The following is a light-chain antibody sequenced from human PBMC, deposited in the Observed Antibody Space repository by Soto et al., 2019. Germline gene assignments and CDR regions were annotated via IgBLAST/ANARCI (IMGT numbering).Light chain of an antibody. V-gene: IGLV2-23*01. J-gene: IGLJ1*01. CDR2: KGT. CDR3: CSSAPESTYV. Sequence: VLAQPASVSGSPGQSITISCTGTSSDVGAYNSVSWYQQHPHKAPQVIIYKGTQRPSGVSNRFSGSTSGNAASLTISGLQADDEADYFCCSSAPESTYVFGSGTKVTVL. CDR1: SSDVGAYNS.